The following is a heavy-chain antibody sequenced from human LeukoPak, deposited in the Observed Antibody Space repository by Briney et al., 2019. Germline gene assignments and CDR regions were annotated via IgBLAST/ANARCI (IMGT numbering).Heavy chain of an antibody. Sequence: ASVTVSCKASGYTFTSYYMHWVRQAPGQGLEWMGIINPSGGSTSYAQKFQGRVTMTRDTSTSTAYMELSSLRSEDTAVYYCAGPYGSGSQPFDYWGQGTLVTVSS. J-gene: IGHJ4*02. V-gene: IGHV1-46*01. CDR1: GYTFTSYY. CDR3: AGPYGSGSQPFDY. D-gene: IGHD3-10*01. CDR2: INPSGGST.